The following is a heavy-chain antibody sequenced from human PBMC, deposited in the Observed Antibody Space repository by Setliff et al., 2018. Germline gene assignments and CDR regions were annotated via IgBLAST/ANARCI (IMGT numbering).Heavy chain of an antibody. J-gene: IGHJ4*02. V-gene: IGHV1-18*01. D-gene: IGHD2-21*01. CDR3: ARDKELRGDYVDY. Sequence: ASGYTFTSYGISWVRQAPGQGLEWMGWIGGYNGNTNYAQKLQGRVTMTTDTSTSTAYMELRSLRSDDTAVYYCARDKELRGDYVDYWGQGTLVTVSS. CDR2: IGGYNGNT. CDR1: GYTFTSYG.